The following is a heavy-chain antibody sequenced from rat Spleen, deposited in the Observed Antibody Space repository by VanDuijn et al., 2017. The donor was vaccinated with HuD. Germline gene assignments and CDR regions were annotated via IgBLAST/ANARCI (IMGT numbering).Heavy chain of an antibody. J-gene: IGHJ3*01. CDR2: ITNTGGST. Sequence: EVQLVESGGGLVQPGRSLKLSCVASGFTFNNYWMTWIRQAPGKGLEWVASITNTGGSTYYPDSVKGRFTISRDNAKRTLYLQMDSLRSEDTAIYSCARHGLSNNYGWFAYWGQGTLVTVSS. D-gene: IGHD1-10*01. CDR1: GFTFNNYW. CDR3: ARHGLSNNYGWFAY. V-gene: IGHV5-31*01.